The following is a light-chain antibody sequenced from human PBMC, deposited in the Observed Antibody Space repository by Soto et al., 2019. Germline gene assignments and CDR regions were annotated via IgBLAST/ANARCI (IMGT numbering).Light chain of an antibody. J-gene: IGKJ1*01. Sequence: EVVLTQSPGTLSLSPGERATLSCRASQSVSATYLAWYQQKLGQAPRLLIYGASSRATGIPDRFSGSGCGTDLTLTISRLEPEDFAVYYCQQCGNAPRTFGPGTKVEIK. CDR3: QQCGNAPRT. V-gene: IGKV3-20*01. CDR1: QSVSATY. CDR2: GAS.